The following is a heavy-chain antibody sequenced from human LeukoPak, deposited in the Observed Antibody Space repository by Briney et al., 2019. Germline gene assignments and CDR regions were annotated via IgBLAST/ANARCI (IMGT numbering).Heavy chain of an antibody. V-gene: IGHV1-3*01. Sequence: ASVRVSCKASGYTFTSYAMHWMRQAPGQRLEWMGWINAGNGNTKYSQKFQGRVTITRDTSASTAYMELSSLRSEDTAVYYCARYGSVVDTAIFDYWGQGTLVTVSS. CDR1: GYTFTSYA. CDR2: INAGNGNT. J-gene: IGHJ4*02. CDR3: ARYGSVVDTAIFDY. D-gene: IGHD5-18*01.